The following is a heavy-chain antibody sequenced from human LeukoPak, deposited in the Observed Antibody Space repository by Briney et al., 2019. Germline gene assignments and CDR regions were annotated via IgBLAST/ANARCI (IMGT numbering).Heavy chain of an antibody. CDR1: GFTFDDYG. D-gene: IGHD6-6*01. V-gene: IGHV3-21*01. Sequence: GGSLRLSCAASGFTFDDYGMSWVRQAPGKGLEWVSSISSSSSYIYYADSVKGRFTISRDNAKNSLYLQMNSLRAEDTAVYYCASAATSRGSSCIGYWGQGTLVTVSS. J-gene: IGHJ4*02. CDR3: ASAATSRGSSCIGY. CDR2: ISSSSSYI.